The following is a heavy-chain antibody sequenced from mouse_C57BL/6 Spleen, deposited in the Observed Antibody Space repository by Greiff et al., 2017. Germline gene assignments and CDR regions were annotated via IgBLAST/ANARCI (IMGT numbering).Heavy chain of an antibody. CDR3: ARDSVVATFDY. V-gene: IGHV3-6*01. CDR1: GYSITSGYY. D-gene: IGHD1-1*01. J-gene: IGHJ2*01. CDR2: ISYDGSN. Sequence: EVQLQASGPGLVKPSQSLSLTCSVTGYSITSGYYWNWIRQFPGNKLEWMGYISYDGSNNYNPSLKNRISITRDTSKNQFFLKLNSVTTEDTATYYCARDSVVATFDYWGQGTTLTVSS.